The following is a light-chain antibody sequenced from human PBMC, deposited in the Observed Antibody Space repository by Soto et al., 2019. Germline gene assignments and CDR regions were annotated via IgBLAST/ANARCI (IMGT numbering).Light chain of an antibody. J-gene: IGLJ1*01. CDR1: SSDVGGYNH. V-gene: IGLV2-14*01. CDR3: CSYAGTYTGV. CDR2: EVS. Sequence: QSALAQPASVSGSPGQSITISCTGSSSDVGGYNHVSWYQQHPGKAPKLMIYEVSNRPSGVSNRFSGSKSGNTAPLTISGLQAEDEADYYCCSYAGTYTGVFGTGTKVTVL.